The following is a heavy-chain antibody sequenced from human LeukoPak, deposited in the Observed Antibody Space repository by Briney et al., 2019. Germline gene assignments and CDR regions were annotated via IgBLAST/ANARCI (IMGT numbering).Heavy chain of an antibody. CDR3: ARGRGGSYYSWFDP. Sequence: SETLSLTCAVYGGSFSGYYWSWLRQPPGKGLEWIGEINHSGSTNYNPSLTSRVTISVDTSKNQFSLKLSSVTAADTAVYYCARGRGGSYYSWFDPWGQGTLVTVSS. D-gene: IGHD1-26*01. CDR2: INHSGST. CDR1: GGSFSGYY. J-gene: IGHJ5*02. V-gene: IGHV4-34*01.